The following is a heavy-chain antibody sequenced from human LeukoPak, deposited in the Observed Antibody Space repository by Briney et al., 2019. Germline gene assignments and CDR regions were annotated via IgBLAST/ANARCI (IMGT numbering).Heavy chain of an antibody. CDR2: ISWNSGSI. CDR3: ATAMGDYYYYGMDV. J-gene: IGHJ6*02. D-gene: IGHD2-21*01. V-gene: IGHV3-9*01. Sequence: PGRSLRLSCAASGFTFDDYAMHWVRQAPGKGLEWVSGISWNSGSIGYADSVKGRFTISRDNAKNSLYLQMNSLRAEDTALYYCATAMGDYYYYGMDVWGQGTTVTVSS. CDR1: GFTFDDYA.